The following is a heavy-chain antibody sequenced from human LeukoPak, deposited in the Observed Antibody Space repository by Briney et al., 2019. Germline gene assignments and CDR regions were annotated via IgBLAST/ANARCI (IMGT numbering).Heavy chain of an antibody. CDR2: INHSGST. Sequence: SETLSLTCAVYGGSFSGYYWSWIRQPPGKGLEWIGEINHSGSTNYNPSLKSRVTISVDTSKNQFSLKLSSVTAADTAVYYCARVGYYDSSGYHYGDYWGQGTLVTVSS. V-gene: IGHV4-34*01. J-gene: IGHJ4*02. D-gene: IGHD3-22*01. CDR3: ARVGYYDSSGYHYGDY. CDR1: GGSFSGYY.